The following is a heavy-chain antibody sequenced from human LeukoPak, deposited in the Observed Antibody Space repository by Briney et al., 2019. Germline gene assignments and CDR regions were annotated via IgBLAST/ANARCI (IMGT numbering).Heavy chain of an antibody. V-gene: IGHV3-21*01. D-gene: IGHD3-10*01. Sequence: GGSLRLSCAASGFTFRSYSMNWVRQAPGKGLEWVSSISSSSSYIYYADSVKGRSTISRDNAKNSLYLQMNSLRAEDTAVYYCARVNSGYMDVWGKGTTVTVSS. CDR2: ISSSSSYI. J-gene: IGHJ6*03. CDR3: ARVNSGYMDV. CDR1: GFTFRSYS.